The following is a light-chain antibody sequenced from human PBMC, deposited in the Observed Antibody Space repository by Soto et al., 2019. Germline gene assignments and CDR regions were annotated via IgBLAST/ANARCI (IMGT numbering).Light chain of an antibody. CDR1: QRCSSN. CDR3: QQYNNWPPWT. Sequence: EIVMTQSPATLSVSPGERATLSCRAMQRCSSNLSWYQQKPGHAPRLLIYVASTRATAIPARFSGSGSGTEFTLSISRLQSEDFAVYYCQQYNNWPPWTFGQGTKVEIK. V-gene: IGKV3-15*01. J-gene: IGKJ1*01. CDR2: VAS.